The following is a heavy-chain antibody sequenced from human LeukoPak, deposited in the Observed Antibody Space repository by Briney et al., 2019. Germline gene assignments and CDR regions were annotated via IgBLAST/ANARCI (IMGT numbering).Heavy chain of an antibody. CDR2: IKQDGSEK. J-gene: IGHJ4*02. D-gene: IGHD2-21*01. Sequence: GGSLRLSCAASGFTFSSYWMSWVRQAPGKGLEWVANIKQDGSEKYYVDSVKGRFTISRDNAKNSLYLQMNSLRAEDTAVYYCARDRPAYCGGDCYATAPDYWGQGTLVTVSS. V-gene: IGHV3-7*01. CDR1: GFTFSSYW. CDR3: ARDRPAYCGGDCYATAPDY.